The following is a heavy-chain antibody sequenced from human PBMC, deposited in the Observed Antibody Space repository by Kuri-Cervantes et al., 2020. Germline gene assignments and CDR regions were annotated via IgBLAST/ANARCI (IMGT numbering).Heavy chain of an antibody. D-gene: IGHD3-10*01. V-gene: IGHV1-69*02. CDR1: GGTFSSYT. CDR3: ARLPRLYGSGSYYYFDY. Sequence: SVKVSCKASGGTFSSYTISWVRQAPGQGLEWMGRIIPILGIANYAQKFQGRVTMTRDTSTSTVYMELSSLRSEDTAVYYCARLPRLYGSGSYYYFDYWGQGTLVTVSS. CDR2: IIPILGIA. J-gene: IGHJ4*02.